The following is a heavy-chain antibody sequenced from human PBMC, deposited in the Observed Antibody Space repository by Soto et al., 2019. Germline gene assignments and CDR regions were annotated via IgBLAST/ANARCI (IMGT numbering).Heavy chain of an antibody. D-gene: IGHD3-22*01. V-gene: IGHV1-69*01. Sequence: QVQLVQSGAEVKKPGSSVKVSCKASGGTFSSYAISWVRQAAGQGLEWMGGFIAISGTAIYAQKFQGRVTITADESTSPAYMELSSLRSEDRAVYYCARYYYGSSGYYGGLGAFDIWGQGTMVTVSS. CDR3: ARYYYGSSGYYGGLGAFDI. CDR1: GGTFSSYA. J-gene: IGHJ3*02. CDR2: FIAISGTA.